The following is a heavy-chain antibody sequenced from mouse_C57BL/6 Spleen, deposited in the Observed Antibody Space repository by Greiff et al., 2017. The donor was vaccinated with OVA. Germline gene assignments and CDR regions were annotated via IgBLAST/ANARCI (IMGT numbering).Heavy chain of an antibody. CDR1: GFNIKDYY. V-gene: IGHV14-2*01. CDR2: IDPEDGET. Sequence: EVKLQESGAELVKPGASVKLSCTASGFNIKDYYMHWVKQRTEQGLEWIGRIDPEDGETKYAPKFQGKATITADTSSNTAYLQLSSLTSEDTAVYYCARGRMEGYDAPAWFAYWGQGTLVTVSA. D-gene: IGHD2-2*01. CDR3: ARGRMEGYDAPAWFAY. J-gene: IGHJ3*01.